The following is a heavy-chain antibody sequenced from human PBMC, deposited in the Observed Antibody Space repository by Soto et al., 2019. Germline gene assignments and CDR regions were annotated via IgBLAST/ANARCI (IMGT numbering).Heavy chain of an antibody. CDR1: GFTFSSYS. D-gene: IGHD2-8*01. V-gene: IGHV3-21*01. CDR3: ARDGTNPYYYYMDV. J-gene: IGHJ6*03. CDR2: ISSSSSYI. Sequence: GGSLRLSCVASGFTFSSYSMNWVRQAPGKGLEWVSSISSSSSYIYYADSVKGRFTISRDNAKNSLYLQMNSLRAEDTAVYYCARDGTNPYYYYMDVWGKGTTVTVSS.